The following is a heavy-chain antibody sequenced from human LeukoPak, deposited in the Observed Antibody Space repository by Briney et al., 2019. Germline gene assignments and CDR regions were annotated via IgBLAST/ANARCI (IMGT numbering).Heavy chain of an antibody. V-gene: IGHV4-59*08. D-gene: IGHD1-26*01. J-gene: IGHJ4*02. CDR1: GGSISTYY. CDR3: ARHGGSLGYFDY. Sequence: SETLSLTCSVSGGSISTYYWSWIRQTPGKGLEWIGYVFYSGTTNYNPSLKGRVTISSDTSKNQFSLNLRSVNVADTAIYYRARHGGSLGYFDYWGQGTLVTVSS. CDR2: VFYSGTT.